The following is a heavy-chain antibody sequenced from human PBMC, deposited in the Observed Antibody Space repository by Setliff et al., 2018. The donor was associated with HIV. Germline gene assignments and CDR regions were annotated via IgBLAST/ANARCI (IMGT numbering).Heavy chain of an antibody. CDR3: AREQTAQDDYYYYYMDV. CDR2: TIPVFGTS. Sequence: ASVKVSCKASGGRISNFAISWVRQAPGQGLEWMGRTIPVFGTSNFAQKFQGRVTLTADKSTRTAYMELSSLRSEDTALYFCAREQTAQDDYYYYYMDVWGEGTTVTVSS. J-gene: IGHJ6*03. CDR1: GGRISNFA. V-gene: IGHV1-69*06.